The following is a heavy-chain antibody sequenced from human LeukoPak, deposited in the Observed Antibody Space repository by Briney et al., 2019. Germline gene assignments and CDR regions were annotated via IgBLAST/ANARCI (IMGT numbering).Heavy chain of an antibody. V-gene: IGHV3-30*18. CDR3: AKGPGSLDY. Sequence: PGGSLRLSCAASGFTFSSYGMHWVRQAPGKGLEWVAVISYDGSTKYYADSVKGRLTISRDNSKNTLYLQMNSLRAEDTAVYYCAKGPGSLDYWGQGTLVTVSS. CDR1: GFTFSSYG. CDR2: ISYDGSTK. D-gene: IGHD1-14*01. J-gene: IGHJ4*02.